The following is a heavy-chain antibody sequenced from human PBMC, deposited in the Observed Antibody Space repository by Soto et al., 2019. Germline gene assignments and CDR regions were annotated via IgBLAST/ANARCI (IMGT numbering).Heavy chain of an antibody. V-gene: IGHV4-34*01. CDR1: GGSFSGYY. CDR2: INHSGST. D-gene: IGHD5-18*01. Sequence: SETLSLTCAVYGGSFSGYYWSWIRQPPGKGLEWIGEINHSGSTNYNPSLKSRVTISVDTSKNQFSLKLSSVTAADTAVYYCERGIQLWSRDYYYYYGMDVWGQGTTVT. J-gene: IGHJ6*02. CDR3: ERGIQLWSRDYYYYYGMDV.